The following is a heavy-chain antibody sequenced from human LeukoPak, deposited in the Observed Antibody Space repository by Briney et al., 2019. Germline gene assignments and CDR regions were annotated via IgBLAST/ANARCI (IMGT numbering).Heavy chain of an antibody. D-gene: IGHD3-10*01. CDR2: IIPIFGTA. CDR3: ASRSDPPGIDY. J-gene: IGHJ4*02. CDR1: GGTFSSYA. V-gene: IGHV1-69*06. Sequence: SVKVSCKASGGTFSSYAISWVRQAPGQGLEWMGGIIPIFGTANYAQKFQGRATITADKSTSTAYMELSSLRSEDTAVYYCASRSDPPGIDYWGQGTLVTVSS.